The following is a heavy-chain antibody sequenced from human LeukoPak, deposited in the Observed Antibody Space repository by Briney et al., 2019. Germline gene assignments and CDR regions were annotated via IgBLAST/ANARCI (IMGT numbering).Heavy chain of an antibody. V-gene: IGHV4-38-2*02. CDR1: GYAINIDYS. D-gene: IGHD6-19*01. Sequence: SETLSLTCFVSGYAINIDYSWGWIRQPPGKGLEWIGSIYHSGSTYYNPSLQSRVTISVDTSKNQFSLKLSSVTAADTAVYYCARDGYSSGSRYYYYMDVWGKGTTVTVSS. J-gene: IGHJ6*03. CDR3: ARDGYSSGSRYYYYMDV. CDR2: IYHSGST.